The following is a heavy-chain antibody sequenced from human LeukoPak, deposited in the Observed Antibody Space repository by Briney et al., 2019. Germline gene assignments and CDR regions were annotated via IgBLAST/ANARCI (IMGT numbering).Heavy chain of an antibody. CDR2: INPSGGSA. J-gene: IGHJ4*02. D-gene: IGHD5-18*01. V-gene: IGHV1-46*01. CDR3: ARPVDTASLVN. Sequence: ASVTVSCKASGSTFINYYMHWVRQAPGQGLEWMGIINPSGGSAYYAQKFQGRVTMTSDVSTSTFHMELSSLRSEDTAVYYCARPVDTASLVNWGQGTLVTVSS. CDR1: GSTFINYY.